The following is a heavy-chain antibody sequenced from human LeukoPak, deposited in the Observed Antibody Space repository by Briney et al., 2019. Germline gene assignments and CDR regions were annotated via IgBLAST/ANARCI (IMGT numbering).Heavy chain of an antibody. D-gene: IGHD3-10*01. CDR3: ARGEVLWFGELLKEMGAFDI. Sequence: SETLSLTCTVSGGSISSSSYYWGWIRQPPGKGLEWIGYIYYSGSTNYNPSLKSRVTISVETSKNEFSLKLRSVTAADTAVYYCARGEVLWFGELLKEMGAFDIWGQGTMVTVSS. V-gene: IGHV4-61*05. CDR1: GGSISSSSYY. CDR2: IYYSGST. J-gene: IGHJ3*02.